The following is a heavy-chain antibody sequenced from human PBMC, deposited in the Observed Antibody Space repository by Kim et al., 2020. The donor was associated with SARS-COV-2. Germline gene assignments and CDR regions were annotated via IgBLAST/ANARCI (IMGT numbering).Heavy chain of an antibody. V-gene: IGHV1-8*01. CDR3: ARESGDCSSTSCYTIYYYIDV. CDR2: MNPNSGNT. J-gene: IGHJ6*03. D-gene: IGHD2-2*02. Sequence: ASVKVSCKASGYTFTSYDINWVRQATGQGLEWMGWMNPNSGNTGYAQKFQGRVTMTRNTSISTAYMELSSLRSEDTAVYYCARESGDCSSTSCYTIYYYIDVWGKGTTVTVSS. CDR1: GYTFTSYD.